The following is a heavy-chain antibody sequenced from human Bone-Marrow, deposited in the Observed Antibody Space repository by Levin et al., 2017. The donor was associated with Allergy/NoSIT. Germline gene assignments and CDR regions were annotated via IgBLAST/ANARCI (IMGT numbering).Heavy chain of an antibody. CDR1: GYTFTGYY. CDR2: INPNSGGT. Sequence: GASVKVSCKASGYTFTGYYMHWVRQAPGQGLEWMGWINPNSGGTNYAQKFQGRVTMTRDTSISTAYMELSRLRSDDTAVYYCARGGILEWLTHYYYYYGMDVWGQGTTVTVSS. J-gene: IGHJ6*02. V-gene: IGHV1-2*02. D-gene: IGHD3-3*01. CDR3: ARGGILEWLTHYYYYYGMDV.